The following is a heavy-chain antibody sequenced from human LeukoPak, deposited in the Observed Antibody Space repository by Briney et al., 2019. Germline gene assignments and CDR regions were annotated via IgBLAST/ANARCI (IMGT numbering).Heavy chain of an antibody. CDR2: ISYDGSNK. V-gene: IGHV3-30*18. CDR3: AKDQRGVVTGAFDI. Sequence: PGGSLSLSCAASGFTFSSYGMHWVRQAPGKGLEWVAVISYDGSNKYYADSVKGRFTISRDNSKNTLYLQMNSLRAEDTAVYYCAKDQRGVVTGAFDIWGQGTMVTVSS. D-gene: IGHD2-21*02. J-gene: IGHJ3*02. CDR1: GFTFSSYG.